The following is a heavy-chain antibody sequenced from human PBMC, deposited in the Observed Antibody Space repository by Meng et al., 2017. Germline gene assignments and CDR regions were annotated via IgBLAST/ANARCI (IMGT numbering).Heavy chain of an antibody. CDR1: GLMSETHA. J-gene: IGHJ3*01. V-gene: IGHV3-9*02. Sequence: GGSLRLSCVVSGLMSETHAMHWVPQAPGKGLEWVSGIFLSSDTVDYAGPVKGRFTTSRDRAQNSLFLQMTSLRPDDTALYYCTRDIYAGGADVWGQGTMGTVSS. CDR2: IFLSSDTV. CDR3: TRDIYAGGADV. D-gene: IGHD2-21*01.